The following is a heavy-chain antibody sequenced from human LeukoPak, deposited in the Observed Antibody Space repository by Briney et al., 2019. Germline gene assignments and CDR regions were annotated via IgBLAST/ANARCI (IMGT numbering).Heavy chain of an antibody. V-gene: IGHV4-34*01. CDR1: GGSFSGYY. Sequence: SETLSLTCAVYGGSFSGYYWSWIRQPPGKGLEWDGEINLSGGTTYNPSLKSRFTLSVDTSKNRFFLKLSSVNAADTAVYYCASRTKLRYFDWLLPTGDYWGQGTLVTVSS. CDR2: INLSGGT. D-gene: IGHD3-9*01. J-gene: IGHJ4*02. CDR3: ASRTKLRYFDWLLPTGDY.